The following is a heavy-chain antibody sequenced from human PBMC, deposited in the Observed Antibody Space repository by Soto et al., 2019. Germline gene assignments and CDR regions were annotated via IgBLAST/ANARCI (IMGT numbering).Heavy chain of an antibody. Sequence: SETLSLTCTVSGGSISSGGYYWSWIRQHPGKGLEWIGYIYYSGSTYYNPSLKSRVTISVDTSKNQFSLKLSSVTAADTAVYYCARDLNPFRGYSYGYGPGVGWFDPWGKGTLVTVSS. CDR2: IYYSGST. CDR1: GGSISSGGYY. CDR3: ARDLNPFRGYSYGYGPGVGWFDP. D-gene: IGHD5-18*01. V-gene: IGHV4-31*03. J-gene: IGHJ5*02.